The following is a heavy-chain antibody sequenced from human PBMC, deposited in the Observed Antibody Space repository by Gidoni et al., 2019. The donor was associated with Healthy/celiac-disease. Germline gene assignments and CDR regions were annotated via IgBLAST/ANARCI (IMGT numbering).Heavy chain of an antibody. V-gene: IGHV3-21*01. Sequence: EVQLVESGGGLVKPGGSLRLSCAASGFTFSSYSMTWVRQAPGKGLEWVSSISSSSSYIYYADSVKGRFTISRDNAKNSLYLQMNSLRAEDTAVYYCARILGDIVVGVGFDPWGQGTLVTVSS. J-gene: IGHJ5*02. CDR1: GFTFSSYS. CDR2: ISSSSSYI. CDR3: ARILGDIVVGVGFDP. D-gene: IGHD2-15*01.